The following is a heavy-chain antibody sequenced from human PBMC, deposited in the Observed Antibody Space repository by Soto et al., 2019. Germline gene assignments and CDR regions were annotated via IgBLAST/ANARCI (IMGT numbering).Heavy chain of an antibody. CDR1: GFTFNVYT. J-gene: IGHJ4*02. D-gene: IGHD1-26*01. CDR2: ISTSTTYI. CDR3: ARDLRGKMGKLEVPTIGY. V-gene: IGHV3-21*01. Sequence: EVQLVESGGGLVKPGGSLRLSCAASGFTFNVYTLNWVRQAPGKGLEWLSSISTSTTYIFYADSVKGRFTISRDNARNSLYLQMNSLRAEDTAIYYCARDLRGKMGKLEVPTIGYWGQGTLVTVSS.